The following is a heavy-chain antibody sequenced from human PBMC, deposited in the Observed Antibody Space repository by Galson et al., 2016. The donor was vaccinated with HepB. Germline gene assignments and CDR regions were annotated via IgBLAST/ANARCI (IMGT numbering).Heavy chain of an antibody. J-gene: IGHJ5*02. V-gene: IGHV4-39*01. CDR2: LYYDGST. CDR3: ARLGPAGVGHFDP. Sequence: SETLSLTCSVSSGSISNLNYYWGWIRQPPGKGLEWLGTLYYDGSTYHNSSLRSRATLSVDTSRNQFSLQLTSVTAADTAVCYCARLGPAGVGHFDPWGQGTLVTVSS. D-gene: IGHD6-19*01. CDR1: SGSISNLNYY.